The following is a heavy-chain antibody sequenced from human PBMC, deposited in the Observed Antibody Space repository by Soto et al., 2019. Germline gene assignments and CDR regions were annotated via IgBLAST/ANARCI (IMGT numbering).Heavy chain of an antibody. Sequence: SLRLSCAASGFTFSSYWMHWVRQAPGKGLVWVSRMNEDGGTTDYADSVKGRFTISRDNAKNSLYLQMNSLRAEDTAVYYCARDKGHVDTAMVSYYYYYYGMDVWGQGTTVTVSS. J-gene: IGHJ6*02. V-gene: IGHV3-74*01. CDR1: GFTFSSYW. D-gene: IGHD5-18*01. CDR2: MNEDGGTT. CDR3: ARDKGHVDTAMVSYYYYYYGMDV.